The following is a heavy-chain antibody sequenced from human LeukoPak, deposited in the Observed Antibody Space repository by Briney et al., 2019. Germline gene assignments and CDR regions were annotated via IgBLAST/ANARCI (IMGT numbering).Heavy chain of an antibody. Sequence: GGSLRLSCAASGFTVNSNYMSWVRQAPGKGLEWVSVIYSGGSTYYADSVKGRFTISRDNSKNTLYLQMNSLRAEDTAVYYCASLSSGWYSFDYWGQGTLVTVSS. V-gene: IGHV3-66*01. D-gene: IGHD6-19*01. CDR3: ASLSSGWYSFDY. CDR2: IYSGGST. CDR1: GFTVNSNY. J-gene: IGHJ4*02.